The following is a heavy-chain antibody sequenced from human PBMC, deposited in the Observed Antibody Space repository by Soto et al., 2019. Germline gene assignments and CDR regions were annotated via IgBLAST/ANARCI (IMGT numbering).Heavy chain of an antibody. CDR3: AKGSLTLELRFFDY. Sequence: GGSLRLSCAASGFTFDDYAMHWVRQAPGKGLEWVSGISWNSGSIGYADSVKGRFTISRDNAKNSLYLQMNSLRAEDTALYYCAKGSLTLELRFFDYWGQGTLVTVSS. CDR2: ISWNSGSI. J-gene: IGHJ4*02. V-gene: IGHV3-9*01. CDR1: GFTFDDYA. D-gene: IGHD1-7*01.